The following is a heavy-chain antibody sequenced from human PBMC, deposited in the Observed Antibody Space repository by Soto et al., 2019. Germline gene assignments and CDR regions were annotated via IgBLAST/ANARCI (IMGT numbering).Heavy chain of an antibody. CDR2: IDGAGRIT. V-gene: IGHV3-23*01. J-gene: IGHJ5*02. Sequence: GGSLRLSCAASGFTPSSSDMSWVRQGPGKGLEWVSTIDGAGRITYYADSVKGRFTISRDNSKSTLFLQMESLGADDTARYYCVKNSAWLDAWGQGALVTVSS. CDR3: VKNSAWLDA. CDR1: GFTPSSSD. D-gene: IGHD3-10*01.